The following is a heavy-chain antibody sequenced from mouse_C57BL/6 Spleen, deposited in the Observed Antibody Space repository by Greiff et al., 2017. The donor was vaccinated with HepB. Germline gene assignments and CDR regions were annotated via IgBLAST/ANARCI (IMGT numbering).Heavy chain of an antibody. J-gene: IGHJ2*01. Sequence: EVQVVESGGGLVQPGGSLKLSCAASGFTFSSYGMSWVRQTPDKRLELVATINSNGGSTYYPDSVKGRFTISRDNAKNTLYLQMSSLKSEDTAMYYCDRMARTINWGQGTTLTVSS. CDR1: GFTFSSYG. CDR2: INSNGGST. CDR3: DRMARTIN. V-gene: IGHV5-6-3*01.